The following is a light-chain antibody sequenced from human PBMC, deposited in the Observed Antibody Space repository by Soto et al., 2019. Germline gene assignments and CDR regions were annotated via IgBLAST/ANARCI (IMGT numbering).Light chain of an antibody. CDR3: SSYAGSAAVV. V-gene: IGLV2-8*01. J-gene: IGLJ3*02. CDR2: EVT. Sequence: QPVLTQPPSASGSPGQSVTISCTGTSSDVGGYNYVSWYQQHPAKAPKLMIYEVTKRPSGVPDRFSGSKSGNTASLTVSGLQAEDEADYFCSSYAGSAAVVFGGGTKLTVL. CDR1: SSDVGGYNY.